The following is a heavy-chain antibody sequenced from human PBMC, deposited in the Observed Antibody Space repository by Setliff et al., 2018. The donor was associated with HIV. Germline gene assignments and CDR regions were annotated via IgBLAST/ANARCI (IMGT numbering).Heavy chain of an antibody. J-gene: IGHJ3*02. CDR3: ARGGKWDSSGSSAFDI. CDR2: ISGSSTPI. Sequence: GGSLRLSCAAFGFTFSSYSMNWVRQAPGKGLEWISYISGSSTPIYYADSVKGRFTISRDNSKNTLYLQMNSLRAEDTAVYYCARGGKWDSSGSSAFDIWGQGKMVTVSS. D-gene: IGHD3-22*01. V-gene: IGHV3-48*01. CDR1: GFTFSSYS.